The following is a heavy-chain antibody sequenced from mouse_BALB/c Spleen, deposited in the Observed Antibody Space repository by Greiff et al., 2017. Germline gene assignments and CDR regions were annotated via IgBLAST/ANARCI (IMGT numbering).Heavy chain of an antibody. Sequence: EVQLQESGPGLVKPSQSLSLTCSVTGYSITSGYYWNWIRQFPGNKLEWMGYISYDGNNNYNPSLKNRISITSDTSKNQFFLKLNSVTTEDTATYDCARGVSGYFDYWGQGTTLTVSS. CDR2: ISYDGNN. V-gene: IGHV3-6*02. D-gene: IGHD3-1*01. J-gene: IGHJ2*01. CDR3: ARGVSGYFDY. CDR1: GYSITSGYY.